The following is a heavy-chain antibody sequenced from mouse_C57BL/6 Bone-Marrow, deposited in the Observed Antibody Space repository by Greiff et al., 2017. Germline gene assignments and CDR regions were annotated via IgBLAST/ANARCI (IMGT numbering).Heavy chain of an antibody. V-gene: IGHV1-81*01. Sequence: QVQLQQSGAELARPGASVTLSCKASGYTFTSYGISWVKQRTGQGLEWIGEIYPRSGNTYYNEKFKGKATLTEDKSSSTAYLELRSLKSEDTAVYFCARPSSKWWFDDWGTGTTVTVSS. CDR1: GYTFTSYG. CDR2: IYPRSGNT. D-gene: IGHD1-1*02. J-gene: IGHJ1*03. CDR3: ARPSSKWWFDD.